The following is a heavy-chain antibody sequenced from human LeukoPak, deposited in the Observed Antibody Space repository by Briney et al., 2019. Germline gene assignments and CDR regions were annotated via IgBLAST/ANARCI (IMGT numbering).Heavy chain of an antibody. CDR3: ARHENGDYYDSSGYYYLIDY. CDR1: GGSISSSSYY. Sequence: SETLSLTCTASGGSISSSSYYWGWIRQPPGKGLEWIGSIYYSGSTYYNPSLKSRVTISVDTSKNQFSLKLSSVTAADTAVYYCARHENGDYYDSSGYYYLIDYWGQGTLVTVSS. CDR2: IYYSGST. V-gene: IGHV4-39*01. J-gene: IGHJ4*02. D-gene: IGHD3-22*01.